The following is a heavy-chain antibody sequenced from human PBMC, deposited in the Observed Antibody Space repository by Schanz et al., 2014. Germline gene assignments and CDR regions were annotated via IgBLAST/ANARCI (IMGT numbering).Heavy chain of an antibody. CDR2: ISFDGRNT. CDR1: GITLSGYG. D-gene: IGHD6-13*01. J-gene: IGHJ4*02. Sequence: HVQLVESGGGVVQPGRSLRLSCAASGITLSGYGLHWVRQAPGKGLEWVGFISFDGRNTGYAHSVKGRFTISRDNSKNTVNLQMNSLRAEDTAVYYCAKEKEEVAADGSFFDYWGQGTLVTVSS. CDR3: AKEKEEVAADGSFFDY. V-gene: IGHV3-30*18.